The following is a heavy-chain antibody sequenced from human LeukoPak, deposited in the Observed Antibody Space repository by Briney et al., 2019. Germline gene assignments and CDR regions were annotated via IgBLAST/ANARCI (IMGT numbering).Heavy chain of an antibody. D-gene: IGHD2-15*01. CDR3: ARGDVVVVAAGGMYFQH. J-gene: IGHJ1*01. V-gene: IGHV1-69*04. CDR2: IIPILGIA. Sequence: SVKLSCMASGGTLSSYATSWVRQAPGRGLEWVGRIIPILGIANYAQKFPGRVTITADQSTSTAYMELSSLRSEDTAVYYCARGDVVVVAAGGMYFQHWGQGTLVTVSS. CDR1: GGTLSSYA.